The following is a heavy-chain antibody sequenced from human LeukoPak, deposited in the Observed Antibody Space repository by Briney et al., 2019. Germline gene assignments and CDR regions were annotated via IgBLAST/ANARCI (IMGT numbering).Heavy chain of an antibody. CDR3: ARSPKGVDGCNDI. V-gene: IGHV1-18*01. J-gene: IGHJ3*02. D-gene: IGHD2-15*01. CDR2: ISAYNGNT. Sequence: ASVKVSCKASGYTFITYGITWVRQAPGQGLEWMGWISAYNGNTNYAQKLQGRVTMTTDTSTSIAYMELRSLRSDDTALYYCARSPKGVDGCNDIWGQGTMVTVSS. CDR1: GYTFITYG.